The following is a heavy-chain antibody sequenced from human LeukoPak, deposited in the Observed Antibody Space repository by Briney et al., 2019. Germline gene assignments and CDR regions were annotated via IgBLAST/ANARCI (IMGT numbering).Heavy chain of an antibody. Sequence: PGGSLRLSCAASGFTVSGNYMSWVRQAPGKGLEWVSVIYSGGSTYYADSVKGRFTISRDNSKNTLYLQMNSLRAEDTAVYYCARDPPPYYYDSSGSHGDYWGQGTLVTVSS. J-gene: IGHJ4*02. CDR3: ARDPPPYYYDSSGSHGDY. V-gene: IGHV3-66*02. CDR1: GFTVSGNY. CDR2: IYSGGST. D-gene: IGHD3-22*01.